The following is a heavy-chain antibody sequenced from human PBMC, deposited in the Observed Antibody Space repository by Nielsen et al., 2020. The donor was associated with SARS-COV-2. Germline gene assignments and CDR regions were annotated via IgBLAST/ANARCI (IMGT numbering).Heavy chain of an antibody. CDR2: ISSSSSYI. CDR3: ARGGRGLCSSTSCYTFRDYYYMDV. Sequence: VRQAPGKGLEWVSSISSSSSYIYYADSVKGRFTISRDNSKNTLYLQMNSLRAEDTAVYYCARGGRGLCSSTSCYTFRDYYYMDVWGKGTTVTVSS. D-gene: IGHD2-2*02. J-gene: IGHJ6*03. V-gene: IGHV3-21*01.